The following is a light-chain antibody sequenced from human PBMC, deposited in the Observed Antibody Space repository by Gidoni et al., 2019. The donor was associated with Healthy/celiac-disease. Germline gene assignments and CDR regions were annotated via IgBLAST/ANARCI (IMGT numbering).Light chain of an antibody. V-gene: IGKV3-15*01. CDR3: QQYNNWPRT. CDR1: QSVSSN. CDR2: GAS. J-gene: IGKJ1*01. Sequence: EIVMTQSPATLSVSPGERATLSCRAIQSVSSNVAWYQQKPGQAPRLLIYGASTRATGIPTMFSGSGSGTEFTLTISSLQSEDFAVYYCQQYNNWPRTFGQGTKVEIK.